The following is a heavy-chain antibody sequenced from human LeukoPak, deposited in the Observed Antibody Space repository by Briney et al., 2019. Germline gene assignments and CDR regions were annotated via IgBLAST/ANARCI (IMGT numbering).Heavy chain of an antibody. V-gene: IGHV1-69*05. Sequence: SVKVSCKASGGTFSSYAISWVRQAPGQGLEWMGGIIPIFGTANYAQKFQGRVTMTRDTSTSTVYMELSSLRSEDTAVYYCAREGYNWNDVNYWGQGTLVTVSS. D-gene: IGHD1-20*01. CDR1: GGTFSSYA. CDR2: IIPIFGTA. J-gene: IGHJ4*02. CDR3: AREGYNWNDVNY.